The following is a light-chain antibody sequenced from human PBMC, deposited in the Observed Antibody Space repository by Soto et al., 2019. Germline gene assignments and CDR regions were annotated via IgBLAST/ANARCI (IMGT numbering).Light chain of an antibody. V-gene: IGLV2-8*01. CDR1: SSDVGGYNY. Sequence: QSALTQPPSASGSPGQSVTISCTGTSSDVGGYNYVSWYQHHPGQAPKLMIYEVNKRPSGVPDRFSGSKSGNTASLTVSGLQADDEADYYCCSFAGSNNVVFGGGTKLTVL. CDR3: CSFAGSNNVV. CDR2: EVN. J-gene: IGLJ2*01.